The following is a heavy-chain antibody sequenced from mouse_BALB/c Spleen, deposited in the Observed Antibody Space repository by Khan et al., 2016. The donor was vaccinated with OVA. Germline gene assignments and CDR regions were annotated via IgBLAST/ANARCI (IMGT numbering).Heavy chain of an antibody. V-gene: IGHV1-4*01. CDR3: ARRTTEYALDY. CDR1: GYTFSSHT. CDR2: LNPRSGYT. Sequence: QVQLKASGAELARPWASVKMSCKASGYTFSSHTLHWVKQRPGQGLEWIGYLNPRSGYTQYNQKFNDKSTLTEDISSSTAYMQLRILTSEDSAVYYGARRTTEYALDYWGQGTSVTVSS. J-gene: IGHJ4*01. D-gene: IGHD2-14*01.